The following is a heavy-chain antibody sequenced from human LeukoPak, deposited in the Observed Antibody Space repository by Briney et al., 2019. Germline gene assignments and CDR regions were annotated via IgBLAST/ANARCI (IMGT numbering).Heavy chain of an antibody. J-gene: IGHJ6*03. Sequence: GASVKVSCKASGYTFTSYDINWVRQATGQGLEWMGWMNPNRGNTGYAQKFQGRVTITRNTSISTAYMELSSLRSEDTAVYYCARGGEPTIFGVPRGYYYYYYMDVWGKGTTVTVSS. CDR3: ARGGEPTIFGVPRGYYYYYYMDV. V-gene: IGHV1-8*03. D-gene: IGHD3-3*01. CDR1: GYTFTSYD. CDR2: MNPNRGNT.